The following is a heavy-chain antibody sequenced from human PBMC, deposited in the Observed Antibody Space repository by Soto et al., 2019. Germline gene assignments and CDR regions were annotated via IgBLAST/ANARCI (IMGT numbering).Heavy chain of an antibody. CDR1: GFIFSRYG. J-gene: IGHJ4*02. D-gene: IGHD2-15*01. Sequence: PGGSLRLSCAASGFIFSRYGIHWVRQAPGKGLEWLAVISKDGSHKYYLDSVKGRFTISRDNSKNTLHLEMNSLRDEDTALYYCARSRSGAVADSFDFWGPGTLVTVSS. CDR2: ISKDGSHK. CDR3: ARSRSGAVADSFDF. V-gene: IGHV3-30*04.